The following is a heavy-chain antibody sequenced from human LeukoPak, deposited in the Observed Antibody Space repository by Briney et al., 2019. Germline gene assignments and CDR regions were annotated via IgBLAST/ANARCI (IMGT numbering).Heavy chain of an antibody. CDR1: GLTFSSYA. Sequence: GRSLRLSCAASGLTFSSYAMHWVRQAPGKGLEWVAVISYDGSNKYYADSVRGRFTISRDNSKNTLFLQMNSLRAEDTAVYYCAGPAGGSATPYYFDYWGQGTLVTVSS. J-gene: IGHJ4*02. V-gene: IGHV3-30*04. CDR2: ISYDGSNK. D-gene: IGHD2-15*01. CDR3: AGPAGGSATPYYFDY.